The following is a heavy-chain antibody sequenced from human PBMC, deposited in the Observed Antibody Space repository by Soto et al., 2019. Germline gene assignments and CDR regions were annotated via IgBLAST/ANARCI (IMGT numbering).Heavy chain of an antibody. CDR1: GGSISSYY. CDR2: IYYSGST. J-gene: IGHJ4*02. Sequence: PSETLSLTXTVSGGSISSYYWSWIRQPPGKGLEWIGYIYYSGSTNYNPSLKSRVTISVDTSKNQFSLKLSSVTAADTAVYYCARESLSSKVDYWGQGTLVTVSS. V-gene: IGHV4-59*01. CDR3: ARESLSSKVDY.